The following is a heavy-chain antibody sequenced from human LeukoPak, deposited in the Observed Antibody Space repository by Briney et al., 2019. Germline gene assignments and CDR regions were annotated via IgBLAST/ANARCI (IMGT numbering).Heavy chain of an antibody. CDR3: ARNGLGYDFWSGSTSGAFDI. D-gene: IGHD3-3*01. CDR2: IIPIFGTA. Sequence: ASVKVSCKASGYTFSSYGISWVRQAPGQGLEWMGGIIPIFGTANYAQKFQGRVTITADESTSTAYMELSSLRSEDTAVYYCARNGLGYDFWSGSTSGAFDIWGQGTMVTVSS. V-gene: IGHV1-69*13. J-gene: IGHJ3*02. CDR1: GYTFSSYG.